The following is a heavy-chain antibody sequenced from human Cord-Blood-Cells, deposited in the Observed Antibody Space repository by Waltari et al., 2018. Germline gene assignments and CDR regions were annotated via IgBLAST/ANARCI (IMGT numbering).Heavy chain of an antibody. CDR2: ISYDGSNK. J-gene: IGHJ2*01. Sequence: QVQLVESGGGVVQPGRSLRLSCAASGFAFSSYAMHWVRQAPGKGLEWVAVISYDGSNKYYADSVKGRFTISRDNSKNTLYLQMNSLRAEDTAVYYCAREGLGEDWYFDLWGRGT. CDR1: GFAFSSYA. V-gene: IGHV3-30-3*01. CDR3: AREGLGEDWYFDL. D-gene: IGHD3-16*01.